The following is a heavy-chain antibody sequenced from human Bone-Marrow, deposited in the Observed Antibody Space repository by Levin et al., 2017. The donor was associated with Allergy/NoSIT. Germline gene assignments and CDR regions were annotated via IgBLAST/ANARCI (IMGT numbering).Heavy chain of an antibody. Sequence: ASVKVSCKASGYTFTNYGISWVRQAPGQGLEWMGWISTYNGNTNYAQKLQGRVTMTTDTSTSTAYIELRSLRSDDTAVYYGARDLIAARPEGDYGGQGTLVTVSS. V-gene: IGHV1-18*01. CDR1: GYTFTNYG. J-gene: IGHJ4*02. CDR2: ISTYNGNT. D-gene: IGHD6-6*01. CDR3: ARDLIAARPEGDY.